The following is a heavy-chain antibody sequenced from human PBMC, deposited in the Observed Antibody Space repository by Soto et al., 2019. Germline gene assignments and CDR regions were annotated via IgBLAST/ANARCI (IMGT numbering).Heavy chain of an antibody. V-gene: IGHV1-69*12. D-gene: IGHD4-4*01. Sequence: QVQLWQSGAEVKKPGPSVKVSCKASGGPFSSYAISWVRQAPGQGLEWMGGIIPIFGTANYAQKFQGRVTITADESTSTAYMELSSLRSEDTAVYYCARAGRDYSNPFDPWGQGTLVTVSS. J-gene: IGHJ5*02. CDR2: IIPIFGTA. CDR1: GGPFSSYA. CDR3: ARAGRDYSNPFDP.